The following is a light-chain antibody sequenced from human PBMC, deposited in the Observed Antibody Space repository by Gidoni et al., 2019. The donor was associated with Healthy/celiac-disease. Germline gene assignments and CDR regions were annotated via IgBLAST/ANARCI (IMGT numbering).Light chain of an antibody. CDR3: QQSYSTPLVT. Sequence: DTQMTQSAYSLSASAGDRVTITCRASQSLSSYLKWYQQKPGKAPKLRIYAASSLQSGVPSRFSGSGSGTDFTLTISSLQPEDFAPYYCQQSYSTPLVTFXEXTKVEIK. CDR1: QSLSSY. V-gene: IGKV1-39*01. CDR2: AAS. J-gene: IGKJ4*01.